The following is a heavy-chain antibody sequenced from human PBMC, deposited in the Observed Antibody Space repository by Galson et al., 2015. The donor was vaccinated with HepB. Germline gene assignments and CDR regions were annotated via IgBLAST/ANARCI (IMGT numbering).Heavy chain of an antibody. CDR1: GYTFTSYA. Sequence: SVKVSCKASGYTFTSYAMHWVRQAPGQRLEWMGWINAGNGNTKYSQKFQGRVTITRDTSASTAYMELSSLRSEDTAVYYCAREVVMGLYGSGIGWFDPWGQGTLVTVSS. D-gene: IGHD3-10*01. CDR2: INAGNGNT. CDR3: AREVVMGLYGSGIGWFDP. J-gene: IGHJ5*02. V-gene: IGHV1-3*01.